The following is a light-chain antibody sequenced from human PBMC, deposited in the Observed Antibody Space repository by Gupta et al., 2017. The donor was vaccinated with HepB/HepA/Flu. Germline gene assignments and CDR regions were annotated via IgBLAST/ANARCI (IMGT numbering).Light chain of an antibody. Sequence: DIQLTPSPSPLSASVGDRVSIACRASQSVYTYLNWYQKKPGKAPRLLIYAASSLQGGVPSRFSGSGSGTEFTLTISRLEPEDFATYYCQQTVRIPQTFGQGTKV. CDR1: QSVYTY. CDR2: AAS. V-gene: IGKV1-39*01. J-gene: IGKJ1*01. CDR3: QQTVRIPQT.